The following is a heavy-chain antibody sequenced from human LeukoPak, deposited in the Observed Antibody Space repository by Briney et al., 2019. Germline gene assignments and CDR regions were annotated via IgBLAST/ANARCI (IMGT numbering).Heavy chain of an antibody. CDR3: VRDWDHFDFDS. V-gene: IGHV3-74*01. J-gene: IGHJ5*01. D-gene: IGHD3-9*01. CDR1: GFTFSNYW. CDR2: IKGDGSHT. Sequence: PGGSLSLSCAASGFTFSNYWMHWVRQAPGKGLVWVSRIKGDGSHTIYADSVKGRFTISRDNAKNTLYLQMKSLRAEDTAVYYCVRDWDHFDFDSWGQGTLVTVSS.